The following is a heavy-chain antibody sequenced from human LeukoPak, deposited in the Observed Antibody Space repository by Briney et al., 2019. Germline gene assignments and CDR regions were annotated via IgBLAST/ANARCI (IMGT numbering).Heavy chain of an antibody. CDR1: GDSFSGYF. V-gene: IGHV1-2*06. Sequence: GASVKVSCTASGDSFSGYFMHWVRQAPGQGLEWMGRITPDSGDTKYPQKFQGRVTLTRDTSIKTASMELSGLRSDDTAIYYCSRDHGATGTTGFDPWGQGTLVIVSS. CDR3: SRDHGATGTTGFDP. CDR2: ITPDSGDT. D-gene: IGHD1-1*01. J-gene: IGHJ5*02.